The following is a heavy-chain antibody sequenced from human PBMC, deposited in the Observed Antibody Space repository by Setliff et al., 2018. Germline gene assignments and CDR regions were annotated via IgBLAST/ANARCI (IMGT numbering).Heavy chain of an antibody. CDR1: GYSFTSYW. V-gene: IGHV5-51*01. CDR3: AGHIAVAGTADAFDI. Sequence: LGESLTISCKGSGYSFTSYWIGWVRQMPGKGLEWMGIIYPGDSDTRYSPSFQGQVTISADKSISTAYLQWSSLKASDTAMYYCAGHIAVAGTADAFDIWGQGTMVTVSS. J-gene: IGHJ3*02. D-gene: IGHD6-19*01. CDR2: IYPGDSDT.